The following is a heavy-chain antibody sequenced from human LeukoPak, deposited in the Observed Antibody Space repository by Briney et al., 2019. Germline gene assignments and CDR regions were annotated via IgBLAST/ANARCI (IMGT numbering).Heavy chain of an antibody. Sequence: SGTLSLTCTVSGDSINSLDLWSWVRQPPGKGLEWIGERYLSGTTHSNPSVKSRVTISIDKSKNQFFLNLSSVTAADTAVYYCAGLVGRYSSGLYYYYFDYWGQGTLVTVSS. CDR2: RYLSGTT. J-gene: IGHJ4*02. CDR1: GDSINSLDL. CDR3: AGLVGRYSSGLYYYYFDY. D-gene: IGHD3-22*01. V-gene: IGHV4-4*02.